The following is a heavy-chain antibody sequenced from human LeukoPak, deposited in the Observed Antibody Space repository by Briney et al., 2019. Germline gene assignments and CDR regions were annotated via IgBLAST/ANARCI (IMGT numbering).Heavy chain of an antibody. Sequence: ASVKVSCKASGYTFTRFGISWVRQAPGQGLEWMGWISGYNDNPHYAQSFQGRVTMTTDTSSSTAYMELRSLGSDDTAVYYCARVGRDCRDTRCTWSDWLDPWGQGTVVTVSS. D-gene: IGHD2-2*01. CDR1: GYTFTRFG. V-gene: IGHV1-18*01. CDR2: ISGYNDNP. J-gene: IGHJ5*02. CDR3: ARVGRDCRDTRCTWSDWLDP.